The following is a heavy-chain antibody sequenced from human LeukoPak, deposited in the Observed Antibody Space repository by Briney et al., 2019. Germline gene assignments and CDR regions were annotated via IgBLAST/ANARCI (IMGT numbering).Heavy chain of an antibody. J-gene: IGHJ4*02. CDR2: LYSGGNT. Sequence: GGSLRLSCAASGLTVSNNYMTWVRQAPGKGLEWVSGLYSGGNTYYADSVKGRFTISRDNSKNILYLQMNSLRADDTAVYYCATEFLMGAIDSWGQGSLVAVSS. CDR3: ATEFLMGAIDS. D-gene: IGHD1-26*01. V-gene: IGHV3-66*01. CDR1: GLTVSNNY.